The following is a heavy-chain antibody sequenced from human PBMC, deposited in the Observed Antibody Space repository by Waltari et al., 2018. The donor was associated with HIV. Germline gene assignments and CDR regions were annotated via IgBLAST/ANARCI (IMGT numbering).Heavy chain of an antibody. V-gene: IGHV4-59*01. CDR2: IYYSGST. CDR3: ARGTYGDYVYWYFNL. Sequence: QVLLQESGPGLVKPSETLSLTCTVSGGSISNYYWNWLRQPPGKGLEWIGYIYYSGSTKYNPSLKSRVTISVDTSKNQFSLKLSSVTAADTAVYYCARGTYGDYVYWYFNLWGRGTLVTVSS. CDR1: GGSISNYY. J-gene: IGHJ2*01. D-gene: IGHD4-17*01.